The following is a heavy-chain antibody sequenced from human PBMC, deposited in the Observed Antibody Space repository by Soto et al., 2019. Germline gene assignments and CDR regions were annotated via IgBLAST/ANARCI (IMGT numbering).Heavy chain of an antibody. V-gene: IGHV1-69*02. J-gene: IGHJ4*02. Sequence: QVQLVQSGTEVKKPGSSVKVSCKASGGTFRNYPINWVRQAPGQGLEWMGSIFPLTDIPDYAQNFQARLKISADKSTSTDYMELSSLTSDDTAMYFCARGPLVVLNYFESWGQGTLVTVSS. CDR2: IFPLTDIP. CDR1: GGTFRNYP. CDR3: ARGPLVVLNYFES.